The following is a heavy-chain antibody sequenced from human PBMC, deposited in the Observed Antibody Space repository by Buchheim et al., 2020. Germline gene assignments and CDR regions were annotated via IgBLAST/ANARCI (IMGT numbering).Heavy chain of an antibody. J-gene: IGHJ4*02. Sequence: QVQLQESGPGLVKPSETLSLTCTVSGASVGLSSYYWGWIRQPPGKGLEWIGNIYYSGRTLYNPSLQSRVTISIDTPENQFSRHLSPVTAADTAVYYCARQLDGYNGKRFDFWGQGTL. D-gene: IGHD5-24*01. CDR2: IYYSGRT. CDR1: GASVGLSSYY. V-gene: IGHV4-39*01. CDR3: ARQLDGYNGKRFDF.